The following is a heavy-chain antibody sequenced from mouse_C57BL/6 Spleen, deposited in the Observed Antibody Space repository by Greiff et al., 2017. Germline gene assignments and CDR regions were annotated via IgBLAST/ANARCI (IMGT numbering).Heavy chain of an antibody. Sequence: EVKLVESGGGLVQPGGSLSLSCAASGFTFTDYYMSWVRQPPGKALEWLGFIRNKANGYTTEYSASVKGRFTISRDNSQSILYLQMNALRAEDSATYYGASLYYCGLYWYFDVWGTGTTVTVSS. CDR2: IRNKANGYTT. J-gene: IGHJ1*03. D-gene: IGHD1-1*01. CDR3: ASLYYCGLYWYFDV. CDR1: GFTFTDYY. V-gene: IGHV7-3*01.